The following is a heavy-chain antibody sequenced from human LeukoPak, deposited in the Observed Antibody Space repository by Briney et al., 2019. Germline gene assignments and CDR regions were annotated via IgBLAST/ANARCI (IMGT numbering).Heavy chain of an antibody. Sequence: ASVKVSCKASGYTFTGYYMHWVRQAPGQGLEWMGWINPNSGGTNYAQKFQGRVTMTRDTSMSTAYMELSRLRSDDTAVYYCARAPVAYCGGDCLNWFDPWGQGTLVTVSS. CDR1: GYTFTGYY. CDR3: ARAPVAYCGGDCLNWFDP. D-gene: IGHD2-21*02. V-gene: IGHV1-2*02. J-gene: IGHJ5*02. CDR2: INPNSGGT.